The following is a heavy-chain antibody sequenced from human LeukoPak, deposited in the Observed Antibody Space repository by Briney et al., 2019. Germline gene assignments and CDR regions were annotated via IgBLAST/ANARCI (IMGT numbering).Heavy chain of an antibody. D-gene: IGHD3-22*01. CDR2: FDPEDGET. V-gene: IGHV1-24*01. CDR3: ATSGPYDSSGYRFDY. J-gene: IGHJ4*02. Sequence: ASVNVSFKVSVYTLTELSMHWVRQAPGKGLEWRGGFDPEDGETIYAQKFQGRVTMTEDTSTDTAYMELSSLRSEDTAVYYCATSGPYDSSGYRFDYWGQGTLVTVSS. CDR1: VYTLTELS.